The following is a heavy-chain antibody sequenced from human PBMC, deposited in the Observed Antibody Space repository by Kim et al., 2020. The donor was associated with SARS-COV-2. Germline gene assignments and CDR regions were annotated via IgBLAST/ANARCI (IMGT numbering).Heavy chain of an antibody. V-gene: IGHV3-33*06. J-gene: IGHJ4*02. CDR2: IWYDGSIK. CDR3: AKGGDTAMATTRYYFDY. Sequence: GGSLRLSCAASGFTFSNYGIHWVRQAPGKGLEWVAVIWYDGSIKYYADSVKGRFTISRDNSKNKLYLQINSLRAEDTAVYYCAKGGDTAMATTRYYFDYWGQGTLVTVSS. CDR1: GFTFSNYG. D-gene: IGHD5-18*01.